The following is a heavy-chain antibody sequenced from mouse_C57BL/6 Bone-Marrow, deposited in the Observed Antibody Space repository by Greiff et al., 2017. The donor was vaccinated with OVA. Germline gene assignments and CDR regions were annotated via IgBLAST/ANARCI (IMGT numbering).Heavy chain of an antibody. V-gene: IGHV5-15*01. J-gene: IGHJ4*01. CDR1: GFTFSDYG. Sequence: DVKLVESGGGLVQPGGSLKLSCAASGFTFSDYGMAWVRQAPRKGPEWVAFISNLAYSIYSADTVTGRFTISRENAKHTLYLEMSSLRSEDTAMYYCAIQKRLPRAMDYWGQGTSVTVSS. CDR2: ISNLAYSI. CDR3: AIQKRLPRAMDY.